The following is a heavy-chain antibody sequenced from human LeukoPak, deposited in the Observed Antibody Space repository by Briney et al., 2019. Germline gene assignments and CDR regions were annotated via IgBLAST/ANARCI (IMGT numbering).Heavy chain of an antibody. CDR1: GGSISSGGYY. V-gene: IGHV4-31*03. D-gene: IGHD6-19*01. J-gene: IGHJ5*02. CDR2: INYSGST. CDR3: ARGSGSSGWYDWFDP. Sequence: KPSQTLSLTCTVSGGSISSGGYYRSWIRQHPGKGLEWIGYINYSGSTYYNPSLKSRVTISVDTSKNQFSLKLSSVTAADTAVYYCARGSGSSGWYDWFDPWGQGTLVNVSS.